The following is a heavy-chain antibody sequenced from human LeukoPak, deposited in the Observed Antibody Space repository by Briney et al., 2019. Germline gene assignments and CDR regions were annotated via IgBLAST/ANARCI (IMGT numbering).Heavy chain of an antibody. V-gene: IGHV1-2*02. CDR2: ISPNSGTT. CDR1: GYAFTDYY. CDR3: ARDRDCSGGSCHNWFDP. Sequence: ASVKVSCKASGYAFTDYYLRWVRQAPRQGLEWMGWISPNSGTTYYSQKFQGRVTMTSDTSISTAYMELSSLRLDDTAVYYCARDRDCSGGSCHNWFDPWGQGTLVTVSS. J-gene: IGHJ5*02. D-gene: IGHD2-15*01.